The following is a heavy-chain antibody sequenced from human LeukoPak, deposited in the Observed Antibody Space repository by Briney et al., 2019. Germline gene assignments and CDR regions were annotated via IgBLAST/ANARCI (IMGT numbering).Heavy chain of an antibody. V-gene: IGHV4-61*09. Sequence: SETLSLTCTVSGGSIRSGSYYWSWIRQPAGKGLEWIGHIYTRGTTNYNPSVKSRVTVSLDTSKNQISLKLSSVTAADTAIYYCARVYAVMGATTVDHYHYYMDVWGKGTTVTVSS. D-gene: IGHD4-17*01. CDR3: ARVYAVMGATTVDHYHYYMDV. CDR2: IYTRGTT. CDR1: GGSIRSGSYY. J-gene: IGHJ6*03.